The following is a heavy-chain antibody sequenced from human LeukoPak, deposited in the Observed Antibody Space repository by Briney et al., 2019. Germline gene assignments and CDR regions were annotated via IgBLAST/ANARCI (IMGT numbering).Heavy chain of an antibody. CDR1: GSSNSSGGYY. Sequence: PSETLSLTCTVSGSSNSSGGYYWSWIRQHPGKGLEWIGYIYYSGSTYYNPSLKSRVTISVDTSKNQFSLKLSSVTAADTAVYYCARVDYYDISFDYWGQGTLVTVSS. J-gene: IGHJ4*02. V-gene: IGHV4-31*03. CDR3: ARVDYYDISFDY. D-gene: IGHD3-22*01. CDR2: IYYSGST.